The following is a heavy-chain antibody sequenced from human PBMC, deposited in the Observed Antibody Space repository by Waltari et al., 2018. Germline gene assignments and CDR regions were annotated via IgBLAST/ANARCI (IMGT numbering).Heavy chain of an antibody. V-gene: IGHV1-69*08. Sequence: QVQLVQSGAEVKKPGSSVKVSCKASGGTFSSYTISWVRQAPGQGLEWMGRIIPIFGTANYAQKFQGRVTITADESTSTAYMELSSLRSEDTAVYYCARDDIVVVPAAIQGAYYYYGMDVWGQGTTVTVSS. J-gene: IGHJ6*02. D-gene: IGHD2-2*01. CDR2: IIPIFGTA. CDR3: ARDDIVVVPAAIQGAYYYYGMDV. CDR1: GGTFSSYT.